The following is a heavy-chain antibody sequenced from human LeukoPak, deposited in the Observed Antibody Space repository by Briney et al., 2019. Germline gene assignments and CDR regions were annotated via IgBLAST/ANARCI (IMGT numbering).Heavy chain of an antibody. CDR1: VYSISSGYY. J-gene: IGHJ4*02. CDR3: AITWERDYYFDY. V-gene: IGHV4-38-2*02. D-gene: IGHD1-26*01. CDR2: IYHSGST. Sequence: SETLSLTCTVSVYSISSGYYWGWIRQPPGRGLEWIGTIYHSGSTYYNPSHRSRDTISVDTSKNQFSLRLSSVTAADTAVYYCAITWERDYYFDYWGQGTLVTVSS.